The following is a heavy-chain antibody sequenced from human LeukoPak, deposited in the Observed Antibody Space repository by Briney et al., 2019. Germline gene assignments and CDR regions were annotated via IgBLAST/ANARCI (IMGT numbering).Heavy chain of an antibody. CDR1: GASLSHYS. V-gene: IGHV4-59*12. CDR3: ARVGDYALKD. CDR2: IYSSGST. Sequence: SETLSLTCVVSGASLSHYSWRWIRQPPGKGLEWIGDIYSSGSTSYNPSHTSRVTTSKDTSKDHFSLKISSVTAADTAVYYCARVGDYALKDWGQGTLVTVSS. D-gene: IGHD3-16*01. J-gene: IGHJ4*02.